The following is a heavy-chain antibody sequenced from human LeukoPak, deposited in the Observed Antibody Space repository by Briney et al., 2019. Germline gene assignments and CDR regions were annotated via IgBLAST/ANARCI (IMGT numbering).Heavy chain of an antibody. CDR2: ISSSSTTI. CDR3: ATFRDY. D-gene: IGHD3-10*01. CDR1: GFTFSSYS. Sequence: PGGSLRLSCAASGFTFSSYSMNWVRQAPGKGLEWVSSISSSSTTIYYADSVKGRFTVSRDNAKNSLYLQMNSLRDEDTAVYYCATFRDYWGQGTLVTVSS. V-gene: IGHV3-48*02. J-gene: IGHJ4*02.